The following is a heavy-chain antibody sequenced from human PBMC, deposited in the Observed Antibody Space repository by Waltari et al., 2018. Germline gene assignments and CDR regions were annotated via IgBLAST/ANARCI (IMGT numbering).Heavy chain of an antibody. V-gene: IGHV3-9*01. D-gene: IGHD2-8*02. Sequence: EVRLVESGGGWVQPGRSLRLSCVAFEFTIDSFAMHWVRQVPGKGLEWVAGISWNGISVDYADSVKGRFIVSRDNRKNSLYLQMSSLRNEDTAIYFCASLISVPGLRPDYWGQGTLVTVSS. CDR2: ISWNGISV. CDR1: EFTIDSFA. CDR3: ASLISVPGLRPDY. J-gene: IGHJ4*02.